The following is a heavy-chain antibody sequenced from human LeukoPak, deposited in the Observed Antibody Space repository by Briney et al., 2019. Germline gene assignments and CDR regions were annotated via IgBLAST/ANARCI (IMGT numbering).Heavy chain of an antibody. V-gene: IGHV3-30*02. Sequence: GGSLRLSCAASGFTFSSYGMHWVRQAPGKGLEWVAFIRYDGSNKYYADSVKGRFTISRDNAKNSLYLQMNSLRAEDTAVYYCAREEGSGWYYFDYWGQGTLVTVSS. CDR1: GFTFSSYG. D-gene: IGHD6-19*01. J-gene: IGHJ4*02. CDR2: IRYDGSNK. CDR3: AREEGSGWYYFDY.